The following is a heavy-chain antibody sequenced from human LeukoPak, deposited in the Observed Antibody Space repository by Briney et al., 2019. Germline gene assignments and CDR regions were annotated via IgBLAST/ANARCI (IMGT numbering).Heavy chain of an antibody. V-gene: IGHV1-18*01. J-gene: IGHJ4*02. CDR3: ARVVTMAGYFDY. D-gene: IGHD3-10*01. CDR2: ISAYNGNT. CDR1: GYTFTSYG. Sequence: KVSCKASGYTFTSYGISWVRQAPGQGLEWMGWISAYNGNTNYAQKFQGRVTITRNTSISTAYMELSSLRSEDTAVYYCARVVTMAGYFDYWGQGTLVTVSS.